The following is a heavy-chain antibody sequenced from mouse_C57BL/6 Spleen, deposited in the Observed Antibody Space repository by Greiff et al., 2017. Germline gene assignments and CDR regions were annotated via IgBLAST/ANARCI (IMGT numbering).Heavy chain of an antibody. V-gene: IGHV1-19*01. CDR1: GYTFTDYY. CDR2: INPYNGGT. Sequence: VQLQQSGPVLVKPGASVKMSCKASGYTFTDYYMNWVKQSHGKSLEWIGVINPYNGGTSYNQKFKGKATLTVDKSSSTAYMELNSLTSEDSAVYYCARHGSSSYYYAMDYWGQGTSVTVSS. CDR3: ARHGSSSYYYAMDY. D-gene: IGHD1-1*01. J-gene: IGHJ4*01.